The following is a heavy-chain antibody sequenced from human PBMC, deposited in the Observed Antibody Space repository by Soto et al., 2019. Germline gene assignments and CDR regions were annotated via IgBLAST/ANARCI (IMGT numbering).Heavy chain of an antibody. CDR2: IYYSGST. V-gene: IGHV4-39*02. Sequence: QLQLQESGPGLVKPSETLSLTCTVSGGSISSSSYYWGWIRQPPGKGLEWIGSIYYSGSTYYNPSLTPRLPISVHPSNHHFSLKLRPVTPPHTAVYSCPSLPFPPLPPAFNTADYWGQGPLVTVSS. J-gene: IGHJ4*02. D-gene: IGHD2-2*01. CDR1: GGSISSSSYY. CDR3: PSLPFPPLPPAFNTADY.